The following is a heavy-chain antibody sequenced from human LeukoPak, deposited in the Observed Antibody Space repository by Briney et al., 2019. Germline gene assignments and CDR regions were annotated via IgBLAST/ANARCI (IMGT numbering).Heavy chain of an antibody. CDR1: GFTFSSYA. J-gene: IGHJ6*02. V-gene: IGHV3-23*01. Sequence: GGSLRLSCAASGFTFSSYAMSWVRQAPGKGLEWVSAISGSGGSTYYADSVKGRFTISRDNSKNTLYLQMNSLRAEDTAVYYCARDSTVTYYYGMDVWGQGTTVTVSS. D-gene: IGHD4-17*01. CDR2: ISGSGGST. CDR3: ARDSTVTYYYGMDV.